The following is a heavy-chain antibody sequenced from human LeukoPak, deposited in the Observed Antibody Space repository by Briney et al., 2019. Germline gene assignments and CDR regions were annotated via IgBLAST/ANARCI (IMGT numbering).Heavy chain of an antibody. D-gene: IGHD2-2*01. CDR1: GNSLNNYH. J-gene: IGHJ4*02. CDR2: IRPGGDGP. CDR3: ARDSVHPAADPKFDY. V-gene: IGHV1-46*02. Sequence: ASVKVSCEASGNSLNNYHMHWVRQAPGQGLEWLGIIRPGGDGPSYAQKFQGRVTMTRDMSTSTVYMELRSLRSDDTALYYCARDSVHPAADPKFDYWGQGILVTVSS.